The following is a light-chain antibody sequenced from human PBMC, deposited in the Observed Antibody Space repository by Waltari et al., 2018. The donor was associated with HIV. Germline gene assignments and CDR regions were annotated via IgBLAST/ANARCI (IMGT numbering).Light chain of an antibody. CDR3: QHYNNWPPWT. Sequence: EIVMTQSPATLSVSPGERATLSCRASQSVNSNLAWYQQKPGQAPRLLIYGASTRATGIPSRCSGSGSGTEFTLTISSLQSEDFAVYYCQHYNNWPPWTFGQGTQLEIK. V-gene: IGKV3-15*01. CDR2: GAS. CDR1: QSVNSN. J-gene: IGKJ2*02.